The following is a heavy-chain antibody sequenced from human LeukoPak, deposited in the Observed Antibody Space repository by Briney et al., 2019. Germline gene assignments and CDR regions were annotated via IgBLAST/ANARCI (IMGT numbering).Heavy chain of an antibody. CDR1: GFTFSSYG. V-gene: IGHV3-30*18. J-gene: IGHJ4*02. D-gene: IGHD4-23*01. CDR3: AKSYSRGTTVVTSDY. Sequence: GGSLRLSCAASGFTFSSYGMHWVRQAPGKGLEWGAVISYDGSNKYYADSVKGRFTISRDNSKNTLYLQMNSLRAEDTAVYYCAKSYSRGTTVVTSDYWGQGTLVTVSS. CDR2: ISYDGSNK.